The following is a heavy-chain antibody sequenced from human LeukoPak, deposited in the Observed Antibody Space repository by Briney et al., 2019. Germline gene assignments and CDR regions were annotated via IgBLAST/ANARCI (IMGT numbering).Heavy chain of an antibody. CDR2: INPNMGGT. Sequence: GASVKVSCKASGYTFTGYYMHWVRQAPGQGLEGMGWINPNMGGTNYAQKFQGWVTITRDTAISTAYMELSGVRSDDPAVYYCARDLGDMIVVVLRIIDERAFDIWGQGTIVTVCS. D-gene: IGHD3-22*01. CDR1: GYTFTGYY. J-gene: IGHJ3*02. V-gene: IGHV1-2*04. CDR3: ARDLGDMIVVVLRIIDERAFDI.